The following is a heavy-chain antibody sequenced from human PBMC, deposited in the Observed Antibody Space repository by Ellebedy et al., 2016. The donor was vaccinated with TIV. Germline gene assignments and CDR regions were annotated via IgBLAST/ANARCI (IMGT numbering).Heavy chain of an antibody. V-gene: IGHV3-74*01. Sequence: PGGSLRLSCGGSGFSFSNYWMHWVRQAPGKGLVWVSRINEDGSWPSYADSVEGRFTISRDNVKNTLYMQMNSLRAEETAMYYCARDLRGREDSWGQGTLVIVSS. CDR3: ARDLRGREDS. CDR1: GFSFSNYW. D-gene: IGHD5-24*01. J-gene: IGHJ4*02. CDR2: INEDGSWP.